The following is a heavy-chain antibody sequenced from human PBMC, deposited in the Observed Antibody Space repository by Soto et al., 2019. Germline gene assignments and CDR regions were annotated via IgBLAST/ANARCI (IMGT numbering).Heavy chain of an antibody. V-gene: IGHV1-69*01. CDR2: IIPLFGTA. J-gene: IGHJ4*02. Sequence: QVQLVQSGAEVKKPGSSVKVSCKASGVTFSSETIRWVRQAPGQGLEWVGGIIPLFGTANYAQKFQGRVTITADESTSTLYIELSILRSDDSAVYFFATELGDNPASPFDSWGQGTLVTVSS. CDR3: ATELGDNPASPFDS. CDR1: GVTFSSET. D-gene: IGHD3-10*01.